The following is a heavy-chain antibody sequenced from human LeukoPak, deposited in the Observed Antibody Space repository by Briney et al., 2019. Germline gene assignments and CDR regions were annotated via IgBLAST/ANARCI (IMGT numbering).Heavy chain of an antibody. Sequence: GGSLRLSCAASGFTFSSYPMHWVRQAPGKGLEWVAVISNDGSKKSYADSVKGRFTISRDNSKNTVGLQMNSLRAEDTAVYYCARVAGWVAREGFGYWGQGTLVTVSS. V-gene: IGHV3-30*01. J-gene: IGHJ4*02. D-gene: IGHD1-26*01. CDR1: GFTFSSYP. CDR2: ISNDGSKK. CDR3: ARVAGWVAREGFGY.